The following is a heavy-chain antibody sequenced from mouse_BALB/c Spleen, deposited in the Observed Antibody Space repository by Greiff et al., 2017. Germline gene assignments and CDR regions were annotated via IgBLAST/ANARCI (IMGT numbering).Heavy chain of an antibody. D-gene: IGHD2-2*01. J-gene: IGHJ3*01. CDR1: GYTFTNYW. V-gene: IGHV1-63*02. CDR3: ARPYGHDGTWFAY. Sequence: SGAELVRPGTSVKISCKASGYTFTNYWLGWVKQRPGHGLEWIGDIYPGGGYTNYNEKFKGKATLTADTSSSTAYMQLSSLTSEDSAVYFCARPYGHDGTWFAYWGQGTLVTVSA. CDR2: IYPGGGYT.